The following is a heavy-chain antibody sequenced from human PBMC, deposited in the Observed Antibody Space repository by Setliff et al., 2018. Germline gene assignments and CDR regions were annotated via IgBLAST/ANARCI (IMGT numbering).Heavy chain of an antibody. V-gene: IGHV1-2*04. CDR3: ARSFSPAAGTGRFYYYYGMDV. J-gene: IGHJ6*02. CDR2: INPNSGGT. CDR1: GYTFTGYY. D-gene: IGHD6-13*01. Sequence: ASVKVFCKASGYTFTGYYMHWVRQAPGQGLEWMGWINPNSGGTNYAQKFQGWVTMTRDTSISTAYMELSRLRSDDTAVYYCARSFSPAAGTGRFYYYYGMDVWGQGTTVTVSS.